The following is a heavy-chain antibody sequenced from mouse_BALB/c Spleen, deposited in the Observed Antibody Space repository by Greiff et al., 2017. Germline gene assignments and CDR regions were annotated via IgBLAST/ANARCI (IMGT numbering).Heavy chain of an antibody. V-gene: IGHV1-69*02. J-gene: IGHJ3*01. D-gene: IGHD1-1*01. CDR3: AKGAYGNPFAY. CDR1: GYTFTSYW. Sequence: VQLQQSGAELVKPGAPVKLSCKASGYTFTSYWMNWVKQRPGRGLEWIGRIDPSDSETHYNQKFKDKATLTVDKSSSTAYIQLSSLTSEDSAVYYCAKGAYGNPFAYWGQGTLVTVSA. CDR2: IDPSDSET.